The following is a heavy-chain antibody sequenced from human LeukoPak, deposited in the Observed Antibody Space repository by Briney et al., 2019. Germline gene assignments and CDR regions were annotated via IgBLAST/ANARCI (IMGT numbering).Heavy chain of an antibody. J-gene: IGHJ4*02. Sequence: ASVKVSCKASGGTFSSYAISWVRQAPGQGLEWMGRINPNSGGTNYAQKFQGRVTMTRDTSISTAYMELSRLRSDDTAVYYCARARGFGSGSSYYFDYWGQGTLVTVSS. CDR2: INPNSGGT. CDR1: GGTFSSYA. D-gene: IGHD3-10*01. V-gene: IGHV1-2*06. CDR3: ARARGFGSGSSYYFDY.